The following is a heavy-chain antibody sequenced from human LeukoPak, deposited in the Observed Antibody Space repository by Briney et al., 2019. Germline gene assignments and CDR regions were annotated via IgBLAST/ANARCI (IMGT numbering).Heavy chain of an antibody. CDR3: TKDPNGGYVGAFDP. CDR1: GFTFSSFA. D-gene: IGHD5-12*01. Sequence: QSGGSLRLSCAASGFTFSSFAMTWVRQAPGKGLEWVSSITGSHSPTYNTDSVKGRFTISRDNSQNTLYLQMNSLRAEDTAVYYCTKDPNGGYVGAFDPWGQGTLVTVSS. J-gene: IGHJ5*02. CDR2: ITGSHSPT. V-gene: IGHV3-23*01.